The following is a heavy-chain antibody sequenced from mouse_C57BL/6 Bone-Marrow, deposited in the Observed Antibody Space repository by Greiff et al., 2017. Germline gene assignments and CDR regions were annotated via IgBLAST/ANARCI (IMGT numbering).Heavy chain of an antibody. CDR3: ARHSAYYSNYGFAY. CDR2: ISGGGGNT. CDR1: GFTFSSYT. J-gene: IGHJ3*01. V-gene: IGHV5-9*01. D-gene: IGHD2-5*01. Sequence: EVQLVESGGGLVKPGGSLKLSCAASGFTFSSYTMSWVRQTPEKRLEWVATISGGGGNTYYPDSVKGRFTISRDNAKNTLYLQMSSLRSEDSALYYCARHSAYYSNYGFAYWGRGTLVTVTA.